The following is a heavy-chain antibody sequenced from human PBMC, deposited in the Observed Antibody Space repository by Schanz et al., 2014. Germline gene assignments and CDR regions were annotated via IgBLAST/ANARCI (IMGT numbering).Heavy chain of an antibody. V-gene: IGHV3-48*01. J-gene: IGHJ3*02. CDR2: ISRSSSTI. D-gene: IGHD5-18*01. CDR1: GFTFSTYS. CDR3: ASERGYSYGYGAFDI. Sequence: EVQLVESGGGLVQPGGSLRLSCAASGFTFSTYSMNWVRQAPGKGLEWVSYISRSSSTIYYADSVKGRFTISRDNSKNTLYLQMNSLRAEDTALYYCASERGYSYGYGAFDIWGQGTMVTVSS.